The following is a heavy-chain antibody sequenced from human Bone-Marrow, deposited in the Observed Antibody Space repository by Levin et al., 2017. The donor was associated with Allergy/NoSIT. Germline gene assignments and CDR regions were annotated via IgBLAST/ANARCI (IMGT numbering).Heavy chain of an antibody. CDR3: ARQSGSGSYDSTPFDA. CDR1: GYSFSTFW. CDR2: IDPSDSYA. Sequence: GESLKISCKASGYSFSTFWITWVRRMPGKGLEWMGRIDPSDSYASYSPSFEGRVTLSVDTSINTAYLRWSSLEASDTGMYYCARQSGSGSYDSTPFDAWGQGTLVTGSS. J-gene: IGHJ4*02. V-gene: IGHV5-10-1*01. D-gene: IGHD2-15*01.